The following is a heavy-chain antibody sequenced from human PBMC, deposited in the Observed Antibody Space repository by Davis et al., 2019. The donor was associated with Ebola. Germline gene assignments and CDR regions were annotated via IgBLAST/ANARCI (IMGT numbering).Heavy chain of an antibody. Sequence: GGSLRLSCAASGFTFDDYAMHWVRQAPGKGLEWVSGISWNSGSIGYADSVKGRFIISRDNSKNTLYLQMNSLRPKDTAVYYCARDSDDYSFDYWGQGTLVTVSS. V-gene: IGHV3-9*01. CDR1: GFTFDDYA. D-gene: IGHD4-11*01. J-gene: IGHJ4*02. CDR3: ARDSDDYSFDY. CDR2: ISWNSGSI.